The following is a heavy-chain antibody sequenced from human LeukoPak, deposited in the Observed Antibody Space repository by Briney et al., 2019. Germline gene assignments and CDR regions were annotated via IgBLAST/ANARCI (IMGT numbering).Heavy chain of an antibody. CDR1: GFTFSSYG. D-gene: IGHD1-20*01. Sequence: GGSLRLSCAASGFTFSSYGMHWVRQAPGKGLEWVAVISYDGRNKYYADSVKGRFTISRDNSKNTLYLQMNSLRAEDTAVYYCAKLTGSGNFDYWGQGTLVTVSS. V-gene: IGHV3-30*18. CDR3: AKLTGSGNFDY. CDR2: ISYDGRNK. J-gene: IGHJ4*02.